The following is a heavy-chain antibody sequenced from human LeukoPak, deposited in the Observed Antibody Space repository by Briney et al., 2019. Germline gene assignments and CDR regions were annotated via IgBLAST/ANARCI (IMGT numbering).Heavy chain of an antibody. V-gene: IGHV4-4*07. CDR3: ARIITGTTTAFDI. Sequence: SETLSLTCTVSGGSISGYYWSWIRQPAGKGLEWIGRICTRGSTHYNPSLKSRVTMSVDTSKNQFSLKLSSVTAADTAVYYCARIITGTTTAFDIWGQGTIVTVSS. CDR1: GGSISGYY. D-gene: IGHD1-7*01. CDR2: ICTRGST. J-gene: IGHJ3*02.